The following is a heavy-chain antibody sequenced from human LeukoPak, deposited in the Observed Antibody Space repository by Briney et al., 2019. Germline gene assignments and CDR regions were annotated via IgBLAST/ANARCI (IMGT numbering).Heavy chain of an antibody. Sequence: GASVEVSCKASGYTFTSYGISWVRQAPGQGLEWMGWISAYNGNTNYAQKLQGRVTMTTDTSTSTAYMELRSLRSDDTAVYYCAGDVLEAYCGGDCFGTRYDYWGQGTLVTVSS. V-gene: IGHV1-18*01. J-gene: IGHJ4*02. CDR2: ISAYNGNT. D-gene: IGHD2-21*02. CDR1: GYTFTSYG. CDR3: AGDVLEAYCGGDCFGTRYDY.